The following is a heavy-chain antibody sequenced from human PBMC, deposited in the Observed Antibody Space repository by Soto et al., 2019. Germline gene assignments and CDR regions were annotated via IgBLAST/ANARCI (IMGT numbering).Heavy chain of an antibody. J-gene: IGHJ4*02. V-gene: IGHV3-21*01. CDR2: ISSSSSYI. CDR3: ARMRYCSSTSCYSDY. CDR1: GFTFSSYS. Sequence: GGSLRLSCAASGFTFSSYSMNWVRQAPGKGLEWVSSISSSSSYIYYADSVKGRFTISRDNAKNSLYLQMNSLRAEDTAVYYCARMRYCSSTSCYSDYWGQGTLVTVSS. D-gene: IGHD2-2*01.